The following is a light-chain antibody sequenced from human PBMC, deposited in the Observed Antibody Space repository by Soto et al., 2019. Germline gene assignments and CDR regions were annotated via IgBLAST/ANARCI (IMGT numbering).Light chain of an antibody. Sequence: DFVMTQTPLSSHVTLGQPASISCRSSQSLVHSDGNSYLSWLHQRPGQPPRLLIYIISNRFSGVPDRFSGSGAGTDFTLKISRVGPEYVWVYYGMQATQPYTFGQGTKLESK. CDR3: MQATQPYT. CDR2: IIS. CDR1: QSLVHSDGNSY. J-gene: IGKJ2*01. V-gene: IGKV2-24*01.